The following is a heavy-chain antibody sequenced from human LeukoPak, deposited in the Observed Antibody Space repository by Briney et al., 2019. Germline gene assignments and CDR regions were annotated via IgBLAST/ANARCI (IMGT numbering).Heavy chain of an antibody. CDR1: GXSVSSNSSA. CDR2: TYYSSKWYN. CDR3: ARGAVAVRNAFDI. Sequence: SQTLSLTCAISGXSVSSNSSAWNWIRQSPSRGPELLRRTYYSSKWYNDYAVSVKSRITINPDTSKNQFSLQLHSVTPEDTALYYCARGAVAVRNAFDIWGQGTMVTVSS. J-gene: IGHJ3*02. D-gene: IGHD6-19*01. V-gene: IGHV6-1*01.